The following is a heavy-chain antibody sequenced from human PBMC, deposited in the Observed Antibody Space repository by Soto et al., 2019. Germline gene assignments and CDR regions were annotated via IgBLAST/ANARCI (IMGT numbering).Heavy chain of an antibody. D-gene: IGHD3-10*01. CDR1: GGAFSSYA. CDR2: IIPVFDTR. V-gene: IGHV1-69*13. CDR3: AREESIMGRGVVYYYGMDV. Sequence: SVRVSCKASGGAFSSYAITWVRQAPGQGLEWIGVIIPVFDTRYYAQKFQGRVTITADESTRTAYMELSSLRSDDTAVYYCAREESIMGRGVVYYYGMDVWGQGTTVTVSS. J-gene: IGHJ6*02.